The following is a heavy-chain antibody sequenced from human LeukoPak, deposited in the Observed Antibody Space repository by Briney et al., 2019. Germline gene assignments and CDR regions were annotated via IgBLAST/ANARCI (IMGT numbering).Heavy chain of an antibody. CDR2: IKPNNGDT. CDR3: AGVLSAVTSTFDY. D-gene: IGHD4-17*01. J-gene: IGHJ4*02. Sequence: GASVKVSCKASGYSFTHHNVHWVRQAPGQALEWMGWIKPNNGDTKFSQKFQDRVTLTSDTSIDTAYMEMSGLTSDDTAIYYCAGVLSAVTSTFDYWGQGTLVTVSS. V-gene: IGHV1-2*02. CDR1: GYSFTHHN.